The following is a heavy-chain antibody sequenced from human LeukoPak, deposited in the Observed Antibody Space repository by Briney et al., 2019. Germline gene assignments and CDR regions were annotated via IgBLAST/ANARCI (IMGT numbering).Heavy chain of an antibody. CDR1: GFTFSSYA. CDR3: ATYDYVWGRYRLAQSDY. V-gene: IGHV3-23*01. D-gene: IGHD3-16*02. CDR2: INDSGGST. J-gene: IGHJ4*02. Sequence: GGSLRLSCAASGFTFSSYAMSWVRQLPGKGVEWLSYINDSGGSTYYADSVKGRFVISRDNSKNSLYLQINSLRAEDTAIYYCATYDYVWGRYRLAQSDYWGQGTLVTVSS.